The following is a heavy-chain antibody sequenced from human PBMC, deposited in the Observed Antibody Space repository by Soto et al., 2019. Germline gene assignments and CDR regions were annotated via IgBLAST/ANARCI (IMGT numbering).Heavy chain of an antibody. D-gene: IGHD3-9*01. CDR1: GFSLSTSGVG. Sequence: QITLKESGPTLVKPTQTLTLTCTFSGFSLSTSGVGVGWIRQPPGKALEWLALIYWDDDKRYRPSLKSRLTINKDTSKNQVVLTLNTLDTVDTATYYCARGGLTTYYSPFFDYWGQGTLVTVSS. V-gene: IGHV2-5*02. CDR3: ARGGLTTYYSPFFDY. CDR2: IYWDDDK. J-gene: IGHJ4*02.